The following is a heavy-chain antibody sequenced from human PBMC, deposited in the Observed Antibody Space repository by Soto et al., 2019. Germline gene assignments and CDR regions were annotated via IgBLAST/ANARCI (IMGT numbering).Heavy chain of an antibody. Sequence: GGSLRLSCAASGFTVSSNYMSWVRQAPGKGLEWVSVIYSGGSTYYADSVKGRLTISRHNSKNTLYLQMNSLRAEDTAVYYCARYCDYGAFDIWGQGTMVTVSS. V-gene: IGHV3-53*04. J-gene: IGHJ3*02. CDR3: ARYCDYGAFDI. CDR1: GFTVSSNY. CDR2: IYSGGST. D-gene: IGHD4-17*01.